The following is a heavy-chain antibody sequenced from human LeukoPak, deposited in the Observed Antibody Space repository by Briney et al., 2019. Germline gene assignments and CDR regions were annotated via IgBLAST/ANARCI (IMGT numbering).Heavy chain of an antibody. D-gene: IGHD3-22*01. CDR1: GGSISSGGYS. Sequence: SETLSLTCAVSGGSISSGGYSWSWIRQTPGKGLEWIGYIYRSGSTYYNPSLKSRVTISVDRSKNQFSLKLSSVTAADTAVYYCARARDDSSGYYPSIYFDYWGQGTLVTVSS. CDR3: ARARDDSSGYYPSIYFDY. V-gene: IGHV4-30-2*01. J-gene: IGHJ4*02. CDR2: IYRSGST.